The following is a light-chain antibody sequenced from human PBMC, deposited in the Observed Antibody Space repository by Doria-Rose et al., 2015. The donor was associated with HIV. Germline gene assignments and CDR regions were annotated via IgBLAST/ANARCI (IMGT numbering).Light chain of an antibody. CDR2: DGS. J-gene: IGKJ1*01. Sequence: LTQSPGTLSLSPGERATLSCRASQSFSSTYLAWYQQKPGQAPSLLIYDGSTRATGIPDRFSASGSVTDVTLTIDRLEPEDSALYYCHQYGTSWTFGQGTKVEI. CDR1: QSFSSTY. V-gene: IGKV3-20*01. CDR3: HQYGTSWT.